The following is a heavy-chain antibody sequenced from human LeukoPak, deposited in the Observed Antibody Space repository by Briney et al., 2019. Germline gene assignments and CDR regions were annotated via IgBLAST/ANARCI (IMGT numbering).Heavy chain of an antibody. Sequence: SETLSLTCAVYGGSFSGYYWSWIRQPPGKGLEWIGEINHSGSTNYNPSLKSRVTISVDTSKNQFSLKLSSVTAADTAVYYCARPSYSSSLIYYFDYWGQGTLVTVSS. J-gene: IGHJ4*02. CDR2: INHSGST. CDR1: GGSFSGYY. D-gene: IGHD6-13*01. V-gene: IGHV4-34*01. CDR3: ARPSYSSSLIYYFDY.